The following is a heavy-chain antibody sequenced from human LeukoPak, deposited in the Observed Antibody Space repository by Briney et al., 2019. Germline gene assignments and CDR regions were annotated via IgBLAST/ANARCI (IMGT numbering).Heavy chain of an antibody. D-gene: IGHD2-2*01. V-gene: IGHV3-23*01. CDR2: ITGSGTNT. Sequence: GASLRLSCVASGFTFSNYAMSWVRQAPGKGLEWVSAITGSGTNTYYADSLKGRFTISRDNSKNTLYLQMNSLRAEDTAVYYCAKDGGYCSSTSCSGGDFDYWGQGTLSPSPQ. CDR3: AKDGGYCSSTSCSGGDFDY. CDR1: GFTFSNYA. J-gene: IGHJ4*02.